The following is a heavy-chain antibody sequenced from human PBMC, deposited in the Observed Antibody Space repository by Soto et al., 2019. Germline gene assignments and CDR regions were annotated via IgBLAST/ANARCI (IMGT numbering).Heavy chain of an antibody. CDR3: TKPQSGGDSENFQH. V-gene: IGHV3-48*01. Sequence: QLVESGGGLVYPGGSLRLSCVGSGFSFSDYSMNWVRQAPGKGLQWISYISSSSDDIHYADSVKGRFTISRDNSKNTLYLQMNSLRPADTAVYYCTKPQSGGDSENFQHWGQGTLVTVSS. CDR1: GFSFSDYS. D-gene: IGHD2-21*01. CDR2: ISSSSDDI. J-gene: IGHJ1*01.